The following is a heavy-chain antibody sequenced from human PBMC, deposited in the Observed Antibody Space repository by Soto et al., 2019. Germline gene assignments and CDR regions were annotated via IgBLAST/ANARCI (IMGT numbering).Heavy chain of an antibody. J-gene: IGHJ3*02. CDR3: ARGYYDILTGQSDAFDI. CDR1: GGSISSYY. V-gene: IGHV4-59*01. D-gene: IGHD3-9*01. Sequence: QVQLQESGPGLVKPSETLSLTCTVSGGSISSYYWSWIRQPPGKGLEWIGYIYYSGSTNYNPSLKSRVTISVDTSKNQFCLKLSSVTAADTAVYYCARGYYDILTGQSDAFDIWGQGTMVTVSS. CDR2: IYYSGST.